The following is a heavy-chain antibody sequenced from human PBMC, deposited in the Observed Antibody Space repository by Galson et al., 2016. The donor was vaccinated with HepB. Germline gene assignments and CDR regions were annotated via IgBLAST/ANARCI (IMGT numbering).Heavy chain of an antibody. Sequence: SLRLSCAASGFSFSRYDMSWVRQAPRKGLEWVSAISGNGGSTYYEDSVRGRFNISRDNSKNTQYLQLNNLRAEYTAVDYCANGNCDGDCYSDFDGYWGQGTLVTVSS. CDR3: ANGNCDGDCYSDFDGY. D-gene: IGHD2-21*02. V-gene: IGHV3-23*01. CDR1: GFSFSRYD. CDR2: ISGNGGST. J-gene: IGHJ4*02.